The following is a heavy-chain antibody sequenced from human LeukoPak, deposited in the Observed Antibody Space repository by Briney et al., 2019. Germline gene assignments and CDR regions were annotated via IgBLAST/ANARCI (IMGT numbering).Heavy chain of an antibody. J-gene: IGHJ5*02. CDR2: ISSSGSTK. V-gene: IGHV3-11*01. CDR1: GFTFSDYY. Sequence: GGSLRLSCAASGFTFSDYYMSWIRQAPGKGLEWVSYISSSGSTKYYADSVKGRFTVSRDNAKNSLDLQMNSLRADDTAVYYCARDSTSVGAFDPWGQGALVTVSS. CDR3: ARDSTSVGAFDP.